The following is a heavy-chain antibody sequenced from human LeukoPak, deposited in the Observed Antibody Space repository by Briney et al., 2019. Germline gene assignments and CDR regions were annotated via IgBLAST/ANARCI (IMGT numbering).Heavy chain of an antibody. V-gene: IGHV3-21*01. D-gene: IGHD3-9*01. CDR1: GFTFSSYS. J-gene: IGHJ5*02. CDR2: ISSSSSYI. CDR3: ARDGELRYFDWLSLGSARWFDP. Sequence: GGSLRLSCAASGFTFSSYSMNWVRQAPGKGLEWVSSISSSSSYIYYADSVKGRFTISRDNAKNSLYLQMNSLRAEDTAGYYCARDGELRYFDWLSLGSARWFDPWGQGTLVTVSS.